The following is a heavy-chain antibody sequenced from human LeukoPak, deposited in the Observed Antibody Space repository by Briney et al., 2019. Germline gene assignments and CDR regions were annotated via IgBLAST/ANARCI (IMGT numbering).Heavy chain of an antibody. Sequence: GGSLRLSCAASGFRFTDYSMSWVRQAPGKGLEWVAGLGRSGEYKYYADSVKGRFTISRDNSKDTVSLQKNSLRAEDSAIYFCVKDRPCETCMPMDAWGQGTTVTVSS. J-gene: IGHJ6*02. D-gene: IGHD2-2*01. CDR2: LGRSGEYK. CDR1: GFRFTDYS. V-gene: IGHV3-23*01. CDR3: VKDRPCETCMPMDA.